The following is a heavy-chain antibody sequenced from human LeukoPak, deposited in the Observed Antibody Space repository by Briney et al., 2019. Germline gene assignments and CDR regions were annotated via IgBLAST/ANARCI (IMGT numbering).Heavy chain of an antibody. CDR3: ARVQGLSSGYPQLDNWFDP. D-gene: IGHD5-12*01. Sequence: GASVKVSCKASGYTFTSYGISWVRQAPGQGLEWMGWISAYNGNTNYAQKLQGRVTMTTDTSTSTAYMEMRSLRSDDTAVYYCARVQGLSSGYPQLDNWFDPWGQGTLVTVSS. CDR2: ISAYNGNT. V-gene: IGHV1-18*01. CDR1: GYTFTSYG. J-gene: IGHJ5*02.